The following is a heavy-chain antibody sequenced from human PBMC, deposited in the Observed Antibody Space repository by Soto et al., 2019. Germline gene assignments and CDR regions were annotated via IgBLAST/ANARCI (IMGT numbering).Heavy chain of an antibody. CDR2: IWYDGSNK. CDR3: ARDGWWQWLVLGWFDP. V-gene: IGHV3-33*01. D-gene: IGHD6-19*01. Sequence: QVQLVESGGGVVQPGRSLRLSCAASGFTFSSYGMHWVRQAPGKGLEWVAVIWYDGSNKYYADSVKGRFTISRDNSKNTLYLQMNSLRAEDTAVYYCARDGWWQWLVLGWFDPWGQGTLVTVAS. J-gene: IGHJ5*02. CDR1: GFTFSSYG.